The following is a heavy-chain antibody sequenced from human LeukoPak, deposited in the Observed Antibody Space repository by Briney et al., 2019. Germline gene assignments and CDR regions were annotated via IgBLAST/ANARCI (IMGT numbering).Heavy chain of an antibody. V-gene: IGHV3-23*01. CDR2: ISGSDDGT. CDR3: AKALNYYGSEGDAFDI. J-gene: IGHJ3*02. Sequence: GGSLRLSCAASGFTFSTYAMSWVRQIPGKGLEWVSAISGSDDGTYYADSVKGRFTISRDNSRNTLYLQMNTLGAEDTAVYFCAKALNYYGSEGDAFDIWGQGTMVTVSS. D-gene: IGHD3-10*01. CDR1: GFTFSTYA.